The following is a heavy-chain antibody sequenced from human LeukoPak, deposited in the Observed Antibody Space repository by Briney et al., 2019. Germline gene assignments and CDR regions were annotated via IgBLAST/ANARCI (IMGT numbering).Heavy chain of an antibody. CDR2: ISSSGSTI. Sequence: PGGSLRLSCAASGFTFSSYEMNWVRQAPGEGLEWVSYISSSGSTIYYADSVKGRFTISRDNSKNTLYLQMNSLRAEDTAVYYCAKDTDLYFDYWGQGTLVTVSS. J-gene: IGHJ4*02. V-gene: IGHV3-48*03. CDR3: AKDTDLYFDY. CDR1: GFTFSSYE.